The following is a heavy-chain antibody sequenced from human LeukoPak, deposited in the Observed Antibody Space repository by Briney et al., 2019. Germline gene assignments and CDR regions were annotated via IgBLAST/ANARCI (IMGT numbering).Heavy chain of an antibody. Sequence: GGSLRLSCAASGFTFSSYAMNWVRQAPGKGLEWVANIKQDGSTKYYVDSVKGRFTISRDNAKNSLYLQMNSLRAEDTAVYYCARKGLPDYWGQGTLVTVSS. CDR3: ARKGLPDY. J-gene: IGHJ4*02. V-gene: IGHV3-7*01. CDR1: GFTFSSYA. CDR2: IKQDGSTK.